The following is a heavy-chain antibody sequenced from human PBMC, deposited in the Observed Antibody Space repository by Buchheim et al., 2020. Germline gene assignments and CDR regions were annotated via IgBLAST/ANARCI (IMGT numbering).Heavy chain of an antibody. V-gene: IGHV3-30*18. CDR1: GFTFSRYG. CDR2: ISYDGSNK. Sequence: QVQLVESGGGVVQPGRSLRLSCAASGFTFSRYGMHWVRQAPGKGLEWVAVISYDGSNKYYADSVKGRFTISRDNSKNTLYLQMNSLRAEDTAVYYCAKPYYYDSSGYYLFDYWGQGTL. D-gene: IGHD3-22*01. J-gene: IGHJ4*02. CDR3: AKPYYYDSSGYYLFDY.